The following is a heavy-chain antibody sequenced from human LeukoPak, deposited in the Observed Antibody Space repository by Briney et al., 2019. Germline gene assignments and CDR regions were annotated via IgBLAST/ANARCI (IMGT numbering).Heavy chain of an antibody. CDR1: GFTFSDYY. V-gene: IGHV3-69-1*01. CDR2: ISSSSYI. CDR3: ARESSYTVDAFDI. J-gene: IGHJ3*02. Sequence: GGSLRLSCAASGFTFSDYYMSWIRQAPGKGLEWVSYISSSSYIYYADSVKGRFTISRDNAKNSLYLQMNSLRAEDTAVYYCARESSYTVDAFDIWGQGTMVTVSS. D-gene: IGHD4-17*01.